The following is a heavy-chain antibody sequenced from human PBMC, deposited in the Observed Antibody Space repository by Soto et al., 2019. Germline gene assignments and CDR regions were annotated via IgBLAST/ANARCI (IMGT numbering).Heavy chain of an antibody. Sequence: EVQLLESGGGLVQPGGSLRLSCAASGFNFSSYAMSWVRQAPGKGLEWVAAINGSGGSTYYADSVKGRFTISRENSKNTLYLQMNSLRAEDTAVYYCAKLMAGPWCWGQGALVTVSS. CDR3: AKLMAGPWC. J-gene: IGHJ4*02. D-gene: IGHD2-8*01. CDR2: INGSGGST. CDR1: GFNFSSYA. V-gene: IGHV3-23*01.